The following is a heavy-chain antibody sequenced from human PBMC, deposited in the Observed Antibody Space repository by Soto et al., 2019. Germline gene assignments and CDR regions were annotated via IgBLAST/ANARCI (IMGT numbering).Heavy chain of an antibody. J-gene: IGHJ4*02. CDR3: AITYFNNWSNYYALSTFDY. CDR2: VDHSGSP. D-gene: IGHD3-3*01. V-gene: IGHV4-34*01. Sequence: SETLSLTCDVYGGSSTDYYWSWIRQPPGKGLEWIGEVDHSGSPNYTPSLKSRVTISVDTSKKQFSLKLRSVTAADTAVYYCAITYFNNWSNYYALSTFDYWGQGTQVTVSS. CDR1: GGSSTDYY.